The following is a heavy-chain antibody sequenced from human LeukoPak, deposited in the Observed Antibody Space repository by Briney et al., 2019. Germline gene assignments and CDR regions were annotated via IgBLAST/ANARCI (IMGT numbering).Heavy chain of an antibody. CDR2: MNPNSGNT. D-gene: IGHD2-21*02. V-gene: IGHV1-8*01. J-gene: IGHJ3*02. CDR1: GYTFTSYD. CDR3: AVPRRGVVTARVRYAFDI. Sequence: ASVKVSCKASGYTFTSYDINWVRQATGQGREWMGWMNPNSGNTGYAQKFQGRVTMTRNTSISTAYMELSSLRSEDTAVYYCAVPRRGVVTARVRYAFDIWGQGTMVTVSS.